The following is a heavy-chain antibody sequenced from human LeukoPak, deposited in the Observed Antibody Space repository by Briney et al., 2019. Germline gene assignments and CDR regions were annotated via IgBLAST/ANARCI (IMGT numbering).Heavy chain of an antibody. V-gene: IGHV3-7*01. CDR3: VQGWRDN. CDR2: INQDSSEK. J-gene: IGHJ4*02. Sequence: GGSLRLSCAASGFTFSNYWMSWVRQAPGKVLEWVANINQDSSEKYYVDSVKGRFPISRDNAKNSLYLQLNTLRPEDTAVYYCVQGWRDNWGQGTLVTVSS. D-gene: IGHD2-15*01. CDR1: GFTFSNYW.